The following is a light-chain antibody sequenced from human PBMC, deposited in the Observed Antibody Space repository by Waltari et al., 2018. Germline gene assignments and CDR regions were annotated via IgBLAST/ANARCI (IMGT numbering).Light chain of an antibody. CDR2: SSS. J-gene: IGKJ1*01. V-gene: IGKV1-39*01. CDR1: ESISNS. CDR3: HQTYGPHRP. Sequence: DVQMTQSPSSLSVSVGDRVTITCRASESISNSLNWYQQKPGKAPKLLIYSSSRIQSGIPSRFSDRGSATDFTHTMNSLQPEDFAAYYCHQTYGPHRPFGQGTKVQIK.